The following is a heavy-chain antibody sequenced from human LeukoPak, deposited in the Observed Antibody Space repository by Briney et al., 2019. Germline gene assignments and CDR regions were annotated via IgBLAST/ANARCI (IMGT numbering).Heavy chain of an antibody. V-gene: IGHV3-53*01. CDR3: ARENTNNYYHFYMDV. D-gene: IGHD1/OR15-1a*01. CDR2: MDTSGST. J-gene: IGHJ6*03. CDR1: GFTVNTNY. Sequence: PGGSLRLSCTASGFTVNTNYMTWVRQAPGKGPEWVSLMDTSGSTYYADSVKGRFSLSRDNSKNTLYLQMNSLSVEDTALYYCARENTNNYYHFYMDVWGKGTTVTVSS.